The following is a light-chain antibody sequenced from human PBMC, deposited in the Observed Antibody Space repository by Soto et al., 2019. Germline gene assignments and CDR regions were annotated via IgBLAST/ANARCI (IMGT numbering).Light chain of an antibody. Sequence: IHMTHSPSSLSASLEYGFTITAGASQSINWYLNWYQQKPGKAPNLLIYAASSLQSGVPSRFSGSGSGTDFTLTISSLQPEDFATYYCQQANSFPLTFGGGTKVDI. CDR1: QSINWY. CDR2: AAS. J-gene: IGKJ4*01. CDR3: QQANSFPLT. V-gene: IGKV1-39*01.